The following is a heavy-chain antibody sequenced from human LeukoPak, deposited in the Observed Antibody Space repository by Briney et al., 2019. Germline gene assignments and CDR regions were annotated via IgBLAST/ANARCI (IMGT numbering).Heavy chain of an antibody. CDR2: ISGGGGDT. CDR1: GFTFSSYG. Sequence: GGTLRLSCAASGFTFSSYGMSWVRQAPGKGLEWVSTISGGGGDTYYADSVKGRFTISRDNSKNTLYLQMNSLRAEDTAVYYCARGGGYSYGSSDYWGQGTLVTVSS. J-gene: IGHJ4*02. D-gene: IGHD5-18*01. CDR3: ARGGGYSYGSSDY. V-gene: IGHV3-23*01.